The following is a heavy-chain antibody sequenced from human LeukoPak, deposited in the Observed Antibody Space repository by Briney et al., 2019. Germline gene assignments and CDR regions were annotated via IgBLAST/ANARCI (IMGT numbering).Heavy chain of an antibody. CDR1: GFTFSSYA. Sequence: GGSLRLSCAASGFTFSSYAMHWVRQAPGKGLEWVAVISYDGSNKYYADSVKGRFTISRGNSKNTLYLQMNSLRAEDTAVYYCARERRGSFDYWGQGTLVTVSS. J-gene: IGHJ4*02. CDR2: ISYDGSNK. CDR3: ARERRGSFDY. V-gene: IGHV3-30*04. D-gene: IGHD3-10*01.